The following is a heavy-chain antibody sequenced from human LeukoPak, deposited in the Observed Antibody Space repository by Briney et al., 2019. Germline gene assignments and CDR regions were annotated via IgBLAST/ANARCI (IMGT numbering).Heavy chain of an antibody. CDR3: ARDKGDCSSTSCYFSPYYYYYYYMDV. CDR2: INWNGGST. Sequence: GGSLRLSCAASGFTFDDYGMSWVRQAPGKGLEWVSGINWNGGSTGYADSVKGRFTISRDNAKNSLYLQMNSLRAEDTALYYCARDKGDCSSTSCYFSPYYYYYYYMDVWGKGTTVTVSS. V-gene: IGHV3-20*04. CDR1: GFTFDDYG. J-gene: IGHJ6*03. D-gene: IGHD2-2*01.